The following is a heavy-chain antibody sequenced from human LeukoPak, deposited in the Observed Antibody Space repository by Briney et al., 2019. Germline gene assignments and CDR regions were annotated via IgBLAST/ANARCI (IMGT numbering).Heavy chain of an antibody. D-gene: IGHD3-16*01. J-gene: IGHJ6*02. V-gene: IGHV4-59*01. Sequence: SKTLSLTCTVSGDSISGSYWTWVRQPPGQGLEGIGQIHYSGRADYNRSLKRRITISVDTSKNQMSLTLTSVTAADTAIYYCVKFGVDYDMGVWGQGTTVTVSS. CDR1: GDSISGSY. CDR3: VKFGVDYDMGV. CDR2: IHYSGRA.